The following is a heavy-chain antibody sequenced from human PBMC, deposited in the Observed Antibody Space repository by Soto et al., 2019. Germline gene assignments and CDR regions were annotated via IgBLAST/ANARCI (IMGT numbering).Heavy chain of an antibody. D-gene: IGHD2-2*01. CDR2: IYYSGST. CDR1: GGSISSGGYY. V-gene: IGHV4-31*03. Sequence: SETLSLTCTVSGGSISSGGYYWSWIRQHPGKGLEWIGYIYYSGSTYYNPSLKSRVTISVDTSKNQFSLKLSSVTAADTAVYYCARDCSSTSCSLYYYGMAFWGQGSSVTVSS. CDR3: ARDCSSTSCSLYYYGMAF. J-gene: IGHJ6*02.